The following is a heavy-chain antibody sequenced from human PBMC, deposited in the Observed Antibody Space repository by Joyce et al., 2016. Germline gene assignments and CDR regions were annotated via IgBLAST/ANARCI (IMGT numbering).Heavy chain of an antibody. D-gene: IGHD4-11*01. Sequence: EVQLVQSGPEMKKPGESLKISCKGFEYTFSRYWIAWVRQIPGKGLEWIGIMNPGDSDTSYSPSFQGQVTFSADKSINTAYLQWRSLRASDTAIYYCARDIDYRSGMDVWGQGTPVSVSS. J-gene: IGHJ6*02. CDR2: MNPGDSDT. V-gene: IGHV5-51*01. CDR1: EYTFSRYW. CDR3: ARDIDYRSGMDV.